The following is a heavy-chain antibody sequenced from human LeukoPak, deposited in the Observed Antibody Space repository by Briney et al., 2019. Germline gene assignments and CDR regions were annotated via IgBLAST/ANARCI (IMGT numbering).Heavy chain of an antibody. CDR2: IYYSGST. Sequence: SETLSLTCTVSGGSISSYYWSWIRQPPGKGLEWIGYIYYSGSTNYNPSLKSRVTISVDTSKNQFSLKLSSVTAADTAVYYCARGTDWFDPWGQGTLVTVSS. CDR1: GGSISSYY. J-gene: IGHJ5*02. D-gene: IGHD3-10*01. CDR3: ARGTDWFDP. V-gene: IGHV4-59*08.